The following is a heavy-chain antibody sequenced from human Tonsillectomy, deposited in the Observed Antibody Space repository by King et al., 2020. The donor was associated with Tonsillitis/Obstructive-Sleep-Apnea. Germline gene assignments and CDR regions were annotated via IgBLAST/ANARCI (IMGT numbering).Heavy chain of an antibody. CDR1: GFTFSSYA. J-gene: IGHJ4*02. V-gene: IGHV3-23*04. Sequence: VQLVESGGGLVQPGGSLRLSCAASGFTFSSYAMTWVRQAPGKGLEWVSAISGSGGSTYYADSVKGRFTISRDNSKNTLYLQMNSLRAEDTAVYYCAKFLGYCSGGSCPTGYFDYWGQRTLVTVSS. D-gene: IGHD2-15*01. CDR2: ISGSGGST. CDR3: AKFLGYCSGGSCPTGYFDY.